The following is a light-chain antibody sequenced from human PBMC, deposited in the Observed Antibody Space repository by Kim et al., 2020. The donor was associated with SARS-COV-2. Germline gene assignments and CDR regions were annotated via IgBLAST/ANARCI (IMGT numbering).Light chain of an antibody. CDR3: QTWDINAVV. CDR1: QLGNKY. V-gene: IGLV3-1*01. Sequence: SYELTQPPSASGTPGQTASITCSGDQLGNKYAFWYQQKPGQSPVLVIHQDTKRPSGIPERFSGSNSGNTATLTISGTQAMDEADYFCQTWDINAVVFGGGTQLTVL. CDR2: QDT. J-gene: IGLJ3*02.